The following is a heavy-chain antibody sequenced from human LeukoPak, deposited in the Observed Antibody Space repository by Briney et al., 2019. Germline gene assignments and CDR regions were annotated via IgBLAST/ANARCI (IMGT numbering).Heavy chain of an antibody. D-gene: IGHD2-2*01. CDR2: IYPDDSDT. CDR3: AIGGDSSTSCYRCFNY. J-gene: IGHJ4*02. V-gene: IGHV5-51*01. CDR1: GYRFTNYW. Sequence: GESLKISREGSGYRFTNYWIGWVRPMPGKGLEWMGIIYPDDSDTRYCAFFQGQVAISADKSIGTAYLQWSSLKASDTAMYYCAIGGDSSTSCYRCFNYWGQGTLVTVSS.